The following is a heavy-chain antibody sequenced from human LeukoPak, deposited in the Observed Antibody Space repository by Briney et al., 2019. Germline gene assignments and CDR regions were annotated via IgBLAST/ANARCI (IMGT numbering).Heavy chain of an antibody. Sequence: SETLSLTCTVPGGSISSYYWSWIRQPPGKGLEWIGEINHSGSTNYNPSLKSRVTISVDTSKNQFSLKLSSVTAADTAVYYCARVGLLLAPAHWGQGTLVTVSS. V-gene: IGHV4-34*01. D-gene: IGHD1-26*01. CDR1: GGSISSYY. CDR2: INHSGST. CDR3: ARVGLLLAPAH. J-gene: IGHJ1*01.